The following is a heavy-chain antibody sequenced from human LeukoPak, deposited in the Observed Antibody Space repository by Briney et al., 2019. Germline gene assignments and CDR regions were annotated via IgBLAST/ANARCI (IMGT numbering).Heavy chain of an antibody. V-gene: IGHV4-34*01. CDR2: INHSGST. Sequence: SETLSLTCAVYGGSFSGYYWSWIRQPPGKGLEWIGEINHSGSTNYNPSLKSRVTISVDTSKNQFSLKLSSVTAADTAVYYYARRGTVTQVFDYWGQGTLVTVSS. CDR1: GGSFSGYY. CDR3: ARRGTVTQVFDY. D-gene: IGHD4-17*01. J-gene: IGHJ4*02.